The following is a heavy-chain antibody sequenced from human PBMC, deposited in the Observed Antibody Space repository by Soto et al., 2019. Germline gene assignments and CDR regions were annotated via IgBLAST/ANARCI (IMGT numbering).Heavy chain of an antibody. V-gene: IGHV4-39*01. CDR3: ARGSVGFGERSYYYYYMDV. Sequence: PSETLSLTCTVSGGSISSSSYYWGWIRQPPGKGLEWIGSIYYSGSTYYNPSLKSRVTISVDTSKNQFSLKLSSVTAADTAVYYCARGSVGFGERSYYYYYMDVWGKGTTVTVSS. D-gene: IGHD3-10*01. CDR2: IYYSGST. J-gene: IGHJ6*03. CDR1: GGSISSSSYY.